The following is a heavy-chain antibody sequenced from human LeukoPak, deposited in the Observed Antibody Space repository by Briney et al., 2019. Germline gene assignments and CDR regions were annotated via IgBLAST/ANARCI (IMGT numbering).Heavy chain of an antibody. CDR2: IYYSGST. CDR1: GGSISSHY. CDR3: ARESIAAALHLTP. D-gene: IGHD6-13*01. Sequence: PSETLSLTCTVSGGSISSHYWSWIRQPPGKGLEWIGYIYYSGSTNYNPSLKSRVTISVDTSKNQFSLKLSSVTAADTAVYYCARESIAAALHLTPWGQGTLVTVSS. V-gene: IGHV4-59*11. J-gene: IGHJ5*02.